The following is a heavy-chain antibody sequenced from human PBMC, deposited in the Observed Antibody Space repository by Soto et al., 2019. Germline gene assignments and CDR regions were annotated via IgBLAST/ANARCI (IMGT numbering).Heavy chain of an antibody. D-gene: IGHD6-13*01. Sequence: QVQLQQWGAGLLKPSETLSLTCAVYGGSFSGYYWSWIRQPPGKGLEWIGEINHSGSTNYNPSLKSRVTISVDTSKHQFSLKLSSVTAADTAVYYCARGGGVYSSSWYGRYYYGMDVWGQGTTVTVSS. CDR2: INHSGST. J-gene: IGHJ6*02. CDR1: GGSFSGYY. CDR3: ARGGGVYSSSWYGRYYYGMDV. V-gene: IGHV4-34*01.